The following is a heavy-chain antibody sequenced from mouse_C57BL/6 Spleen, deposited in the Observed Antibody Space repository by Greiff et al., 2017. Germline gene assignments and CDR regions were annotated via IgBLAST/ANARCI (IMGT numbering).Heavy chain of an antibody. D-gene: IGHD1-1*01. Sequence: DVKLVESGGGLVKPGGSLKLSCAASGFTFSDYGMHWVRQAPEKGLEWVAYISSGSSTIYYEDTVKGRFTISRDNAKNTLFLQMTSLRSEDTAMYYCARGHYGSSYAMDYWGQGTSVTVAS. V-gene: IGHV5-17*01. J-gene: IGHJ4*01. CDR3: ARGHYGSSYAMDY. CDR2: ISSGSSTI. CDR1: GFTFSDYG.